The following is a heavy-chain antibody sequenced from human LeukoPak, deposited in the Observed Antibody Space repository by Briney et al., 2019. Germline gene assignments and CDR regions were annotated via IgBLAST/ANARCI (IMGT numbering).Heavy chain of an antibody. CDR3: ARGLRPTYYYGSGSYEGVNY. V-gene: IGHV4-4*02. Sequence: SGTLSLTCAVSGGSISSSNWWSWVRQPPGKGLEWIGEIYHSGSTNYNPSLKSRVTISVDKSKNQFSLKLSSVTAADTAVYYCARGLRPTYYYGSGSYEGVNYWGQGTLVTVSS. J-gene: IGHJ4*02. CDR1: GGSISSSNW. CDR2: IYHSGST. D-gene: IGHD3-10*01.